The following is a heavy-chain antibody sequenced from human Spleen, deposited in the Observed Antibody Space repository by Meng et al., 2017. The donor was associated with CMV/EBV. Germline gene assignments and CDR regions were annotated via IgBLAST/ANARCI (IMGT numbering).Heavy chain of an antibody. CDR1: GYTLSSYW. J-gene: IGHJ4*02. Sequence: GYTLSSYWMPWVRPAQGKGLVWVSRINSDGSSTSYADSVKGRFTISRDNAKNTLYLQMSSLRAEDTAVYYCARDVSPSGTYFCFGYWGQGTLVTVSS. D-gene: IGHD1-26*01. CDR3: ARDVSPSGTYFCFGY. V-gene: IGHV3-74*01. CDR2: INSDGSST.